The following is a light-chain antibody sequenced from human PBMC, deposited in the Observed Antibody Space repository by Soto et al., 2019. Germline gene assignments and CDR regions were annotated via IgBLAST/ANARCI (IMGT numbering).Light chain of an antibody. CDR1: QSVSSY. V-gene: IGKV3-11*01. CDR2: EAS. Sequence: EIVLTQSPATLSLSPGERATLSCMASQSVSSYLAWYQQKHGQAPRLLIYEASNRATGIPARFSGSGSGTDFTLTISSLEPEDFAVYYCQQRTDWVTFGGGTKVEIK. J-gene: IGKJ4*01. CDR3: QQRTDWVT.